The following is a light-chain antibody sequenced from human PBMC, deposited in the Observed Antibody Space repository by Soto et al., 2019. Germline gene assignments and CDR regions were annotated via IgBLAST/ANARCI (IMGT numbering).Light chain of an antibody. V-gene: IGKV1-39*01. CDR1: QSISSY. Sequence: DIQMTQSPSSLSASVGDRVTITCRARQSISSYLNWYQQKPGKAPKLLIYAASSLQSGVPSRFSGSGSGTDFTLTISRLQPEDFATYDGQQSYSTPPITFGQGTRLEIK. CDR2: AAS. J-gene: IGKJ5*01. CDR3: QQSYSTPPIT.